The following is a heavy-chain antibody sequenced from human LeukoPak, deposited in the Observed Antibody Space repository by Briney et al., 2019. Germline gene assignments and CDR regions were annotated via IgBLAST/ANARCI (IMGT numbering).Heavy chain of an antibody. Sequence: SETLSLTCTVSGDSMPSNTYYWAWVRQSPEKVLEWIGSIYNKVSTHYNPSLKSRVTMSVDTSRSQFSLKLTSMTAADTAIYYCARNGSSSYFDTWGQGILVTVSS. CDR3: ARNGSSSYFDT. CDR1: GDSMPSNTYY. J-gene: IGHJ4*02. D-gene: IGHD6-6*01. V-gene: IGHV4-39*01. CDR2: IYNKVST.